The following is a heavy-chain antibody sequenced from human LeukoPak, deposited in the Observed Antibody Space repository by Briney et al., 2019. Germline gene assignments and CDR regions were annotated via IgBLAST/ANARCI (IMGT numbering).Heavy chain of an antibody. V-gene: IGHV3-23*01. CDR3: AKHLRILYSGMDV. D-gene: IGHD2-15*01. CDR1: GFTFSSYA. J-gene: IGHJ6*02. CDR2: ISGSGGST. Sequence: GGSLRLSCAASGFTFSSYAMSWVRQAPGKGLEWVSAISGSGGSTYYADSVKGRFTTSRDNSKNTLYLQMNSLRAEDTAVYYCAKHLRILYSGMDVWGQGTTVTVSS.